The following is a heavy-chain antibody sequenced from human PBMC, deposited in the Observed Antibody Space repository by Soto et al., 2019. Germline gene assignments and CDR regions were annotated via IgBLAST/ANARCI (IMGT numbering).Heavy chain of an antibody. CDR2: INPFGGSR. V-gene: IGHV1-46*03. CDR1: GYIFTSYY. D-gene: IGHD3-10*01. CDR3: SRVDPGETSPFDH. J-gene: IGHJ4*02. Sequence: QVELVQSGAEVKKPGASVKVSCKASGYIFTSYYLHWVRQAPGQGLEWMGWINPFGGSRMFAQSFQGRVTFTRDTSTSTVYMELSGLRSDDTAVYYCSRVDPGETSPFDHWGQGTLVTFSS.